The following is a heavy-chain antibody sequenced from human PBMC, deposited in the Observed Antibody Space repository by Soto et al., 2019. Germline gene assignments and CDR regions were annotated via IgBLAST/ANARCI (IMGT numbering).Heavy chain of an antibody. CDR3: AAVASDYYDSSGYPDAFDI. V-gene: IGHV1-58*01. CDR2: IVVGSGNT. Sequence: EASVKVSCKASGFTFTSSAVQWVRQARGQRLEWIGWIVVGSGNTNYAQKFQERVTITRDMSTSTAYMELSSLRSEDTAVYYCAAVASDYYDSSGYPDAFDIWGQGTMVTVSS. CDR1: GFTFTSSA. D-gene: IGHD3-22*01. J-gene: IGHJ3*02.